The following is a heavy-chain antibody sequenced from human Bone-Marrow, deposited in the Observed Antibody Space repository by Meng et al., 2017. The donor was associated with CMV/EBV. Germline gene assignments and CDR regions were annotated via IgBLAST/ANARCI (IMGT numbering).Heavy chain of an antibody. Sequence: GGSLRLSCAASGFTFSDYYMSWIRQAPGKGLEWVSYISSSSSTIYYADSVKGRFTISRDNAKNSLYLQMNSLRAEDTAAYYCAKDHYYDSRPYYYYYGMDVWGQGTTVTVSS. CDR2: ISSSSSTI. V-gene: IGHV3-11*01. D-gene: IGHD3-22*01. J-gene: IGHJ6*02. CDR1: GFTFSDYY. CDR3: AKDHYYDSRPYYYYYGMDV.